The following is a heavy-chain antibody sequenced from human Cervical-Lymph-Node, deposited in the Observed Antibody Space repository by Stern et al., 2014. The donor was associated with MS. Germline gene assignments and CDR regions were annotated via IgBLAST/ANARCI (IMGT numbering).Heavy chain of an antibody. CDR3: ARRSSYGHFFDY. CDR1: GYTFSDSW. Sequence: EVQLVESGAEVKKSGASLKISCRGSGYTFSDSWIGWVRQLPGKGLEWMGIIFPEDSDTRYSPSFQGQVTISADKSITTAYLQWSTLKASDTAMYFCARRSSYGHFFDYWGQGTLLTVSS. CDR2: IFPEDSDT. V-gene: IGHV5-51*01. J-gene: IGHJ4*02. D-gene: IGHD4-11*01.